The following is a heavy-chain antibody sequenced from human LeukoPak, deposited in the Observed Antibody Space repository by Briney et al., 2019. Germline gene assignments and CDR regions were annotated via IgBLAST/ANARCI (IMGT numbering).Heavy chain of an antibody. D-gene: IGHD3-3*01. Sequence: GASVKVSCKASGYTFTSYHMHWVRRAPGQGLEWMGIINPSGGSTNYAQRFRGRVTMTRDMSTGTVYMELSSLTSEDTAVYYCAREAITIFGLVRTQTTKGPHRFDPWGQGTLVTVPS. CDR2: INPSGGST. J-gene: IGHJ5*02. CDR3: AREAITIFGLVRTQTTKGPHRFDP. CDR1: GYTFTSYH. V-gene: IGHV1-46*01.